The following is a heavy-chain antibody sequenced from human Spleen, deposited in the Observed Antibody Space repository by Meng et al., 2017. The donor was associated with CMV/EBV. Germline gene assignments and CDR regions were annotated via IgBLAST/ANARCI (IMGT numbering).Heavy chain of an antibody. J-gene: IGHJ4*02. CDR2: ISSDGGST. Sequence: GESLKISCAASGFTFSSYAMHWVRQAPGKGLEYVSGISSDGGSTYHADSVKGRFTISRDNSKNTLYLQIGSLRAEDMALYYCARGGLGPRYHFDYWGQGTLVTVSS. D-gene: IGHD1-26*01. V-gene: IGHV3-64*02. CDR3: ARGGLGPRYHFDY. CDR1: GFTFSSYA.